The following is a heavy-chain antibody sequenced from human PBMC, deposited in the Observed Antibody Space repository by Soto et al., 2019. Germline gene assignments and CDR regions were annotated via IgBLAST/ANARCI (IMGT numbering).Heavy chain of an antibody. CDR2: INPSDGNR. D-gene: IGHD3-22*01. J-gene: IGHJ4*02. Sequence: ASVKVSCKASGYTFTGYYMHWARQAPGQGLEWMGWINPSDGNRNFAQKFEDRVTMTTATSTNTVFLELRSLKSDDTAIYYCARDRLRGYDSSGFYSWGQGTMVTVSS. V-gene: IGHV1-2*02. CDR3: ARDRLRGYDSSGFYS. CDR1: GYTFTGYY.